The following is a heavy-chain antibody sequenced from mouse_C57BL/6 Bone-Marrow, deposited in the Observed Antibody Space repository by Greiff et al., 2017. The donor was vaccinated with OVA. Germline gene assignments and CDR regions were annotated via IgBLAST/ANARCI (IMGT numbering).Heavy chain of an antibody. CDR2: ISSGGSYT. D-gene: IGHD1-1*01. CDR3: ASGSSTYWYFDV. Sequence: EVKLMESGGDLVKPGGSLKLSCAASGFTFSSYGMSWVRQTPDKRLEWVATISSGGSYTYYPDSVKGRFTISRDNAKNTLYLQMSSLKSEDTAMYYCASGSSTYWYFDVWGTGTTVTVSS. V-gene: IGHV5-6*01. J-gene: IGHJ1*03. CDR1: GFTFSSYG.